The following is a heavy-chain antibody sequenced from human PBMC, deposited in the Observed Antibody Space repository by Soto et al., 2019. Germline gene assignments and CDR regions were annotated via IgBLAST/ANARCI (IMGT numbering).Heavy chain of an antibody. D-gene: IGHD5-12*01. CDR2: NYHSGTT. J-gene: IGHJ4*02. CDR1: GVTISTYY. Sequence: PSETLSLTCAVSGVTISTYYWSWIRQPPGKGLEWIGYNYHSGTTNYNPSLKSRVTISVDTSKNQFSLRLTSVTAADTAIYYCVRKAYIGYGHAIDHWGQGTLVTVSS. CDR3: VRKAYIGYGHAIDH. V-gene: IGHV4-59*01.